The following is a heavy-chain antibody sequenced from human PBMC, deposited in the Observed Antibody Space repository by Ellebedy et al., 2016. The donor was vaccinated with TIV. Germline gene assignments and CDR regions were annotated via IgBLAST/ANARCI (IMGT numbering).Heavy chain of an antibody. Sequence: SETLSLTXKVSGDSFIDYNWNWVRQTPGKGLEWIGYIYYDGSTVYSPSLRSRATMSIDSSKNQLSLKLKSATAADTAVYYCTRDHHYLSPPHYSFDIWGQGTMVTVSS. CDR2: IYYDGST. CDR1: GDSFIDYN. J-gene: IGHJ3*02. D-gene: IGHD3-10*01. V-gene: IGHV4-59*13. CDR3: TRDHHYLSPPHYSFDI.